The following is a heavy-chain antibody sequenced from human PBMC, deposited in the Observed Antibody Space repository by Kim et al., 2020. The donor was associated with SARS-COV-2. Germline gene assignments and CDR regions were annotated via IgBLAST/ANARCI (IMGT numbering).Heavy chain of an antibody. CDR3: ARAGGGSEYYGMDV. Sequence: GGSLRLSCAASGFTFSSYAMHWVRQAPGKGLEWVAVISYDGSNKYYADSVKGRFTISRDNSKNTLYLQMNSLRAEDTAVYYCARAGGGSEYYGMDVWGQGTTVTVSS. CDR2: ISYDGSNK. CDR1: GFTFSSYA. D-gene: IGHD3-16*01. J-gene: IGHJ6*02. V-gene: IGHV3-30*04.